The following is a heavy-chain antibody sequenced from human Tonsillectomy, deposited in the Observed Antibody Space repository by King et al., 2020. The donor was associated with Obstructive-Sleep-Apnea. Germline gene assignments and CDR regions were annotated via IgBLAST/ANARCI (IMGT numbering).Heavy chain of an antibody. Sequence: VQLVESGGGLVQPGGSPRLSCAASGFTFSNYAMSWVRQAPGKGLEWGLAISGSGGSTYYADSVKDRFTISSDNSKNTLSLQMNNVRAEDTALYYCAKVSYYDFWSGYPCSFDYWGQGTLVTVSS. CDR1: GFTFSNYA. V-gene: IGHV3-23*04. CDR2: ISGSGGST. J-gene: IGHJ4*02. CDR3: AKVSYYDFWSGYPCSFDY. D-gene: IGHD3-3*01.